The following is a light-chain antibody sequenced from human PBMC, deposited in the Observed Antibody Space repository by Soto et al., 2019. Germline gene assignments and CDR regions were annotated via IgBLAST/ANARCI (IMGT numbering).Light chain of an antibody. CDR1: QSVSGDY. Sequence: EVVLTQSPDILSLSPGERASLSCRASQSVSGDYVAWYQQKPGQAPGLLIHGASNRATGIPDRFSGSGSGTDFTLTISRLEPEDFAVYFCQQRDKWPVTFGAGTRVEI. CDR2: GAS. V-gene: IGKV3D-20*02. CDR3: QQRDKWPVT. J-gene: IGKJ4*01.